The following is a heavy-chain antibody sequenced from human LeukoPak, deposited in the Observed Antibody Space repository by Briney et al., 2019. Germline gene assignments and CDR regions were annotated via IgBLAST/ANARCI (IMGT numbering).Heavy chain of an antibody. CDR2: INTNTGNP. Sequence: GASVKVSCKASGYTFTSYAMNWVRQAPGQGLEWMGWINTNTGNPTYAQGFTGRFVFSLDTFVSTAYLQICSLKAEDTAVYYCASGETYYYGSGSTPYYYYGMDVWGKGTTVTVSS. J-gene: IGHJ6*04. D-gene: IGHD3-10*01. V-gene: IGHV7-4-1*01. CDR1: GYTFTSYA. CDR3: ASGETYYYGSGSTPYYYYGMDV.